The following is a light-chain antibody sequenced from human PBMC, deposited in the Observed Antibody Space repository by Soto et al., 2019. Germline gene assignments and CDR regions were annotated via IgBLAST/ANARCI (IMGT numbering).Light chain of an antibody. CDR3: QRYGG. CDR1: QTISSS. V-gene: IGKV3-15*01. CDR2: GAS. Sequence: EIVMTQSPATLSMSPGARAPLSCWASQTISSSLAWYQQKPGQAPRLLIYGASTRAAGVPGRFSGSGSGTDFTLTISRLEHEDFAVYYCQRYGGFGQGTKVDI. J-gene: IGKJ1*01.